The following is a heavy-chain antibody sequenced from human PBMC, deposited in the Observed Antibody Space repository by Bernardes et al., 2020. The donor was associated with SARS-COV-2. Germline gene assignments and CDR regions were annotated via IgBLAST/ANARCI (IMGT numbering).Heavy chain of an antibody. Sequence: ASVKVSCKASGYTLTSYGISWVRQAPGQGLEWMGWISAYNGNTNYAQKLQGRVTMTTDTSTSTAYMELRSLRSDDTAVYYCASSVIVVVPAGVYYYYGMDVWGQGTTVTVSS. V-gene: IGHV1-18*01. J-gene: IGHJ6*02. CDR3: ASSVIVVVPAGVYYYYGMDV. D-gene: IGHD2-2*01. CDR2: ISAYNGNT. CDR1: GYTLTSYG.